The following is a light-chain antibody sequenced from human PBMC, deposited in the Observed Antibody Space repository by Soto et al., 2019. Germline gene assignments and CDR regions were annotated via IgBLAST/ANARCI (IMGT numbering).Light chain of an antibody. CDR1: QILVYSNGNTY. V-gene: IGKV2-30*01. Sequence: DVVMTQSPLSLPVTLGQPASISCRSSQILVYSNGNTYLNWFQQRTGQSPRSLIYTVSNRGSGVPDRFSGSGSGTDYTLTISRVEAEDVGVYYCMQGTRLPRTCGRGTKVDI. CDR3: MQGTRLPRT. CDR2: TVS. J-gene: IGKJ1*01.